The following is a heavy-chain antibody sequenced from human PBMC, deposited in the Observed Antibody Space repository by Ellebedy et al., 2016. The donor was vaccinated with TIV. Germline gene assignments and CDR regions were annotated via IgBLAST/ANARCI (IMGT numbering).Heavy chain of an antibody. Sequence: AASVKVSCKASGYPFTNLDINWVRQATGQGLEWMGWMSPCNGNTGYAEKFQGRVTMTRDTSISTAYMELGSLTSEDTAVYYCARHGERNPYWYFDLWGRGTLVTVSS. CDR2: MSPCNGNT. J-gene: IGHJ2*01. D-gene: IGHD5-24*01. CDR1: GYPFTNLD. V-gene: IGHV1-8*01. CDR3: ARHGERNPYWYFDL.